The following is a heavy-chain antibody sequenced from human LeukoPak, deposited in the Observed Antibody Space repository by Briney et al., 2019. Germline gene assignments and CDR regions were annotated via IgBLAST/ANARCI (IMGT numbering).Heavy chain of an antibody. CDR1: GFTFSTYR. V-gene: IGHV3-21*01. J-gene: IGHJ4*02. D-gene: IGHD2-15*01. CDR3: ARDPQYCSGGSCYSFDY. Sequence: GGSLRLSCAASGFTFSTYRMNWVRQAPGKGLEWVSSIISSSSYIYYADSVKGRFTISRDNAKNSLYLQMNSLRAEDTAVYYCARDPQYCSGGSCYSFDYWGQGTLVTVSS. CDR2: IISSSSYI.